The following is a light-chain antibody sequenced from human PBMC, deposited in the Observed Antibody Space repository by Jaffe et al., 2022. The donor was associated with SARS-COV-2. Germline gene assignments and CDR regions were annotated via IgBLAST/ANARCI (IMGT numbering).Light chain of an antibody. V-gene: IGLV1-40*01. J-gene: IGLJ1*01. Sequence: QSVLTQPPSVSGAPGQTITISCTGSSSNIGAGHDVHWYQQLPGTAPKLLIRENTNRPSGVPDRFSGSKSGSSASLAISGLQADDESDYYCQSYDIRLRTYVFGTGTRVTV. CDR3: QSYDIRLRTYV. CDR2: ENT. CDR1: SSNIGAGHD.